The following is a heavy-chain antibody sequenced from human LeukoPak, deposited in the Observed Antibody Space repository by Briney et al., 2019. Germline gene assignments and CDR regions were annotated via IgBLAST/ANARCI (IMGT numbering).Heavy chain of an antibody. D-gene: IGHD1-26*01. J-gene: IGHJ4*02. CDR2: IYHSGST. CDR1: GYSISSGYY. Sequence: SETLSLTCTVSGYSISSGYYWGWIRQPPGKGLEWIGSIYHSGSTYYNPSLKSRVTISVDTSKNQFSLKLSSVTAADTAVYYCARDHGGDIVGATTWNYWGQGTLVTVSS. CDR3: ARDHGGDIVGATTWNY. V-gene: IGHV4-38-2*02.